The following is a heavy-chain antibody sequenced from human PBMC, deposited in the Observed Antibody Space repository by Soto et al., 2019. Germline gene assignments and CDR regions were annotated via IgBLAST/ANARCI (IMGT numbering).Heavy chain of an antibody. CDR3: AREGGSSSLYYYYGMDV. D-gene: IGHD6-6*01. Sequence: QVQLVQSGAEVKKPGSSVKVSCKASGGTFSSYAISWVQQAPGQGLEWMGGIIPIFGTANYAQKFQGRVTITADESTSTAYMELSSLRSEDTAVYYCAREGGSSSLYYYYGMDVWGQGTTVTVSS. J-gene: IGHJ6*02. V-gene: IGHV1-69*01. CDR1: GGTFSSYA. CDR2: IIPIFGTA.